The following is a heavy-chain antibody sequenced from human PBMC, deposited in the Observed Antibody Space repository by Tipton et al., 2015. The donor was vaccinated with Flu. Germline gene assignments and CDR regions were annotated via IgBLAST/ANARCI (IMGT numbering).Heavy chain of an antibody. CDR3: ARDMVNTKGGIAVAYDY. CDR1: GEALDSNYY. Sequence: GEALDSNYYWGWIRQPPGKGLEWIGSIYHTGYTSYNASLKSRVTISVDTPKNQFSLRLSSVTAADTAVYYCARDMVNTKGGIAVAYDYWGQGILVTVSS. J-gene: IGHJ4*02. V-gene: IGHV4-38-2*02. CDR2: IYHTGYT. D-gene: IGHD6-19*01.